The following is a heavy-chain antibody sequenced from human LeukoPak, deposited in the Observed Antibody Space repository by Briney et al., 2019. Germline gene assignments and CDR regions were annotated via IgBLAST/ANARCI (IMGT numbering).Heavy chain of an antibody. V-gene: IGHV1-69*05. CDR2: IIPVLSSP. D-gene: IGHD1-14*01. CDR1: GGAFSNYA. Sequence: SVKVSCKTSGGAFSNYAISWVRQAPGQGLEWMGAIIPVLSSPNYAHSFQGRVTITTDDSTNTAYMELRSLRSEDTAVYYCARDLLSGRIADAFDVWGQGTVVTVSS. CDR3: ARDLLSGRIADAFDV. J-gene: IGHJ3*01.